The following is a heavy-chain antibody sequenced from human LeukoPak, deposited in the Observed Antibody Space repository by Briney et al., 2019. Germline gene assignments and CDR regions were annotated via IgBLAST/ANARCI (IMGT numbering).Heavy chain of an antibody. J-gene: IGHJ4*02. V-gene: IGHV4-61*02. CDR3: ARDGYNENEYYFDY. CDR1: GGSISSGSYY. CDR2: IYTSGNT. D-gene: IGHD5-24*01. Sequence: SQTLSLTCTVSGGSISSGSYYWSWIRQPAGKGLEWIGRIYTSGNTNYNPSLKSLVTISVDTSKNQFSLKLSSVTAADTAFYYCARDGYNENEYYFDYWGQGTLVTVSS.